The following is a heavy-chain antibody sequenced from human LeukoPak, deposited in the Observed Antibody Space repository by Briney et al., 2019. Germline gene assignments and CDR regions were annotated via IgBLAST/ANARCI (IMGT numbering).Heavy chain of an antibody. Sequence: SETLSLTCTASGGSVSSGSYYWSWIRQPPGKGLEWIGYIYYSGSTNYNPSLKSRVTISVDTSKNQFSLKLSSVTAADTAVYYCARGGKYCGGDCYWDWGQGTLVTVSS. J-gene: IGHJ4*02. V-gene: IGHV4-61*01. CDR2: IYYSGST. CDR3: ARGGKYCGGDCYWD. CDR1: GGSVSSGSYY. D-gene: IGHD2-21*02.